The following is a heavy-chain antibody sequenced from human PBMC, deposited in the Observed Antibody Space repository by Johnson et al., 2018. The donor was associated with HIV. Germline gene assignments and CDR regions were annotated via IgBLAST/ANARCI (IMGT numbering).Heavy chain of an antibody. CDR1: GLTFSSFW. J-gene: IGHJ3*02. CDR3: AKGIYDFWSGYYAFDI. D-gene: IGHD3-3*01. Sequence: VHLVESGGGVVRPGGSLRLSCAASGLTFSSFWLSWVRQVPGKGLEWVSGINWNGGNIAYADSVKGRFSISRDNAKKSLYLQMNSLRAEDTAVYYCAKGIYDFWSGYYAFDIWGQGTMVTVSS. CDR2: INWNGGNI. V-gene: IGHV3-20*04.